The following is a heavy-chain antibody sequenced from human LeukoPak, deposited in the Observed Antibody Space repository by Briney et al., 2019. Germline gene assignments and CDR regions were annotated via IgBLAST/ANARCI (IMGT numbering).Heavy chain of an antibody. Sequence: GGSLRLSCAASGFTFSSYAMSWVRQAPGKGLEWVSAISGSGGSTYYADSVKGRFLIFRDTSKNTVDLQMNSLRVEDTAVYYCAGRRSSGWYAYWGQGTLVTVSS. CDR1: GFTFSSYA. J-gene: IGHJ4*02. CDR2: ISGSGGST. V-gene: IGHV3-23*01. D-gene: IGHD6-19*01. CDR3: AGRRSSGWYAY.